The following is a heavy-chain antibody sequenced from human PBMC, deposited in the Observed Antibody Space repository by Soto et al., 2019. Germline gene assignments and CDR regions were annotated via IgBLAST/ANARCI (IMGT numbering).Heavy chain of an antibody. CDR1: GYSFTSYW. D-gene: IGHD1-7*01. CDR3: ARRRNYEYYYYYGMDV. Sequence: GESLKISCKGSGYSFTSYWIGWVRQMPGKGLEWMGIIYPGDSDTRYSPSFQGQVTISADKSISTAYLQWSSLKASDTAMYYCARRRNYEYYYYYGMDVWGQGTTVTVSS. J-gene: IGHJ6*02. V-gene: IGHV5-51*01. CDR2: IYPGDSDT.